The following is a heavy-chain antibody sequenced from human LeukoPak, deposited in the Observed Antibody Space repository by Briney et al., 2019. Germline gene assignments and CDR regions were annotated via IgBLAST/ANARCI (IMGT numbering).Heavy chain of an antibody. D-gene: IGHD4-17*01. CDR2: IYYSGST. CDR3: ARSGYGDHFDY. Sequence: PSETLSLTCTVSGGSIISHYWSWIRQPPGKGLEWIGYIYYSGSTNYNPSLKSRVTISVDMSKNQFSLNPSTVTAADTAVYYCARSGYGDHFDYWGQGTLVTVSS. V-gene: IGHV4-59*11. J-gene: IGHJ4*02. CDR1: GGSIISHY.